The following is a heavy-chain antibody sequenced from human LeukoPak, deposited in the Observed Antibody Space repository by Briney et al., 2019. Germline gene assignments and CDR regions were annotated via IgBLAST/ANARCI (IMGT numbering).Heavy chain of an antibody. CDR1: GGSISSYY. CDR2: IYTSGST. CDR3: ARDASYPGDAFDI. D-gene: IGHD1-26*01. Sequence: PSETLSLTCAVYGGSISSYYWSWIRQPAGKGLEWIGRIYTSGSTNYNPSLKSRVTMSVDTSKNQFSLKLSSVTAADTAVYYCARDASYPGDAFDIWGQGTMVTVSS. V-gene: IGHV4-4*07. J-gene: IGHJ3*02.